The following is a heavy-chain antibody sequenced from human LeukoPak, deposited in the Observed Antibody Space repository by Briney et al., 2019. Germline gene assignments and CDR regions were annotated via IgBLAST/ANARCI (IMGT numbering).Heavy chain of an antibody. CDR3: AKVPRNFLAPLTPVDY. Sequence: GGSLRLSCAASGFTFSSFWMSWVRQAPGKGLEWVSVISGSGGSTYYADSVKGRFTISRDNSKNTLYLQMNSLRAEDTAVYYCAKVPRNFLAPLTPVDYWGQGTLVTVSS. CDR2: ISGSGGST. J-gene: IGHJ4*02. D-gene: IGHD4-23*01. V-gene: IGHV3-23*01. CDR1: GFTFSSFW.